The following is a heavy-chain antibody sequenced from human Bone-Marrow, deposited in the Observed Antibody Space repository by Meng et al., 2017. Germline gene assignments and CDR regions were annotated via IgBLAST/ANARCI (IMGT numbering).Heavy chain of an antibody. V-gene: IGHV1-2*06. CDR2: INPNSGGT. CDR1: GYTFTGYF. D-gene: IGHD6-13*01. J-gene: IGHJ4*02. Sequence: QVQLVQSGAEVKKPGASVKVSCKASGYTFTGYFMHWVRQAPGQGLEWMGRINPNSGGTNHAQKFQGRVTMTRDTSISTAYMELSRLRSDDTAVYYCARGWQQLVELDYWGQGTLVTVSS. CDR3: ARGWQQLVELDY.